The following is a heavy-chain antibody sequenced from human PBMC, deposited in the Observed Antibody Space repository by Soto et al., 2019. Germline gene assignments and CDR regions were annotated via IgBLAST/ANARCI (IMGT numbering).Heavy chain of an antibody. CDR3: AKDLGDGIVYYGMDV. CDR2: ISYDGSNK. Sequence: GGSLRLSCAASGFTLSNYAMHWVRQAPGKGLEWVAVISYDGSNKYYADSVKGRFTISRDNSKNTLYLQMNSLRAEDTAVYYCAKDLGDGIVYYGMDVWGQGTTVTVSS. CDR1: GFTLSNYA. J-gene: IGHJ6*02. V-gene: IGHV3-30*18. D-gene: IGHD2-15*01.